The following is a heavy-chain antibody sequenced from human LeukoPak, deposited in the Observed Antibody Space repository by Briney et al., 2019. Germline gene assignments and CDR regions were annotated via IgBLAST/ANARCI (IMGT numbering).Heavy chain of an antibody. J-gene: IGHJ4*02. CDR2: ISSSNSYI. D-gene: IGHD7-27*01. CDR3: ARGPPNWGYDY. V-gene: IGHV3-21*01. CDR1: GFTFGSYS. Sequence: GGSLRLSCAASGFTFGSYSMNWVRQAPGKGLEWVSSISSSNSYINYADSVKGRFTVSRDNAKNSLYLEMNSLRAEDTAVYYCARGPPNWGYDYWGPGTLVTVSS.